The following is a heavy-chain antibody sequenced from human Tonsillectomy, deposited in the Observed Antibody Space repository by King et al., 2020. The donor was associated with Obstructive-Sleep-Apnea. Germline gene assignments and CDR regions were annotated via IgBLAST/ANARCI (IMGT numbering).Heavy chain of an antibody. CDR3: TKDVGSNYYEGSSYFPFDY. J-gene: IGHJ4*02. D-gene: IGHD3-22*01. CDR2: ISGSGAST. V-gene: IGHV3-23*04. CDR1: GLTFSTYD. Sequence: VQLVESGGGLVQPGGSLRLSCVDSGLTFSTYDMNWVRQAPGKGLEWISGISGSGASTYYEDSVKGRFTISRDNSKNTLYLQMNSLRAEDTALYYCTKDVGSNYYEGSSYFPFDYWGQGTLLTVSS.